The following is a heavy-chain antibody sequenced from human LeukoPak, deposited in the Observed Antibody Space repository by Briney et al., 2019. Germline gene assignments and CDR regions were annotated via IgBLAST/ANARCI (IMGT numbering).Heavy chain of an antibody. Sequence: GGSLRLSCAASGFTFSRYSMNWVRQAPGKGLEWVSSISSSSYIHYADSVKGRFTISRDNAKNSLYLQMNSLRAEDTAVYYCARDTPVVPTGYIAYWGQGSLVTVSS. CDR1: GFTFSRYS. CDR2: ISSSSYI. CDR3: ARDTPVVPTGYIAY. D-gene: IGHD2-2*01. V-gene: IGHV3-21*01. J-gene: IGHJ4*02.